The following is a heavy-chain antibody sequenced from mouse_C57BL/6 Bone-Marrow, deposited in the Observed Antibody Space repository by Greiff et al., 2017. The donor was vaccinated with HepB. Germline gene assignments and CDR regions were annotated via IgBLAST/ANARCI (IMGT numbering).Heavy chain of an antibody. CDR2: ISNGGGST. V-gene: IGHV5-12*01. CDR3: SRPYYDGYYEAWFAY. J-gene: IGHJ3*01. CDR1: GFTFSDYY. D-gene: IGHD2-3*01. Sequence: EVQLVESGGGLVQPGGSLKLSCAASGFTFSDYYMYWVRQTPEKRLEWVAYISNGGGSTYYPDTVKGRFTISRDNAKNTLYLQMSRLKSEDTAMYYCSRPYYDGYYEAWFAYWGQGTLVTVSA.